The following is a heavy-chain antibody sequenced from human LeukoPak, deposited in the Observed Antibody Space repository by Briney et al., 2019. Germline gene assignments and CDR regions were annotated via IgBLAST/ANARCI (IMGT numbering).Heavy chain of an antibody. CDR3: ARADYSSSSWAY. J-gene: IGHJ4*02. CDR2: IHYSAST. CDR1: GGSISSYY. V-gene: IGHV4-59*01. D-gene: IGHD6-6*01. Sequence: PSETLSLTCTVSGGSISSYYWSWIRQPPGKGLEWIGYIHYSASTSYNPSLKSRVTISVDTSKNQFSLKLSSVTAADTAVYYCARADYSSSSWAYWGQGTLVTVSS.